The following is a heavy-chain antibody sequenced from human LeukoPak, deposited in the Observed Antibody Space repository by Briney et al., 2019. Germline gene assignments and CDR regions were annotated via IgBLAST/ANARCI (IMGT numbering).Heavy chain of an antibody. CDR1: GFTFSSYG. D-gene: IGHD3-9*01. Sequence: GGSLRLSCAASGFTFSSYGMSWVRQAPGKGLEWVSAISGSGDSTYYADSVKGRFTISRDNSKNTLYLQMNSLRAEDTAVYYCARAPLRDYDILTGPSYYYYMDVWGKGTTVTISS. CDR2: ISGSGDST. J-gene: IGHJ6*03. V-gene: IGHV3-23*01. CDR3: ARAPLRDYDILTGPSYYYYMDV.